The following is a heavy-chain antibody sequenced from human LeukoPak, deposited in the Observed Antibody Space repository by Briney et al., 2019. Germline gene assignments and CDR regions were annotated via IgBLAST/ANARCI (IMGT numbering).Heavy chain of an antibody. D-gene: IGHD3-3*01. J-gene: IGHJ4*02. CDR1: GGSFSGYY. Sequence: SETLSLTCAAYGGSFSGYYWSWIRQPPGKGLEWIGEINHSGSTNYNPSLKSRVTISVDTSKNQFSLKLSSVTAADTAVYYCARGSGMGSITIFGVVISRANFFDYWGQGTLVTVSS. CDR3: ARGSGMGSITIFGVVISRANFFDY. CDR2: INHSGST. V-gene: IGHV4-34*01.